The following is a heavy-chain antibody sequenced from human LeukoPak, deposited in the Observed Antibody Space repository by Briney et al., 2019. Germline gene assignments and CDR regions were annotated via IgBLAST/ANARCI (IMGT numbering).Heavy chain of an antibody. CDR2: MNPNSGNT. V-gene: IGHV1-8*01. CDR3: ARREMATMDYYFDY. CDR1: GYTFTSYD. Sequence: ASVKVSCKASGYTFTSYDINWVRQATGQGLEWMGWMNPNSGNTGYAQKFQGRVTMTRNTSISTAYMELSSLKASDTAMYYCARREMATMDYYFDYWGQGTLVTVSS. J-gene: IGHJ4*02. D-gene: IGHD5-24*01.